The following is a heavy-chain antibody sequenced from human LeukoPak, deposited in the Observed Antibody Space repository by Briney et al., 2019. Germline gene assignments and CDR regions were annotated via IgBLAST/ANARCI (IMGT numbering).Heavy chain of an antibody. D-gene: IGHD1-14*01. J-gene: IGHJ4*02. CDR3: AKIYHTTDPTSDPFDY. V-gene: IGHV3-23*01. CDR2: INGSGDNT. CDR1: GFTISSYD. Sequence: GGSLRLSCAASGFTISSYDMSWVRQAPGKGLEWVSGINGSGDNTYYADSVKGRFSISRDNPTNTLYLQMNSLRVEHSAIYYCAKIYHTTDPTSDPFDYWGQGTLVTVSS.